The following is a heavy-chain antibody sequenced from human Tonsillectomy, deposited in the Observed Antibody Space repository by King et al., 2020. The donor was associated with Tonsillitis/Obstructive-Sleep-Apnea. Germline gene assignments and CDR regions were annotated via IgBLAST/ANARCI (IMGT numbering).Heavy chain of an antibody. D-gene: IGHD3-3*01. CDR2: IDHTGST. J-gene: IGHJ3*02. CDR3: AREITTGAFDI. CDR1: GGSFSGYY. V-gene: IGHV4-34*01. Sequence: VQLQQWGAGLLKPSETLSLTCAVYGGSFSGYYWSWIRQPPGKGLEWIGEIDHTGSTNYNPSLTSRVTISPDTSKTQFSLKLSSVTAADTAVYFCAREITTGAFDIWGQGTMATVSS.